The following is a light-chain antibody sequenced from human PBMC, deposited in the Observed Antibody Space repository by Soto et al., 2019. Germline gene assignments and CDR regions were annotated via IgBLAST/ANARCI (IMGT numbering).Light chain of an antibody. J-gene: IGKJ2*01. V-gene: IGKV4-1*01. CDR2: WAS. Sequence: DIVMTQTPDSLAVSLGERATINCKSRQSVLYSSKNKNYLAWYQQKPGQPPKLPIYWASTRESGVPDRFIGSGYWTEFTLTISSLKDEDVAVFYCQQYYSTPPYTFCQGTKLEIK. CDR3: QQYYSTPPYT. CDR1: QSVLYSSKNKNY.